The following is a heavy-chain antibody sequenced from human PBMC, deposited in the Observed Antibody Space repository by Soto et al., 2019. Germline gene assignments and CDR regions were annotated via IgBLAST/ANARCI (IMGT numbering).Heavy chain of an antibody. J-gene: IGHJ4*02. V-gene: IGHV1-46*01. Sequence: ASVKVSCKASGYTFTSYYMHWVRQAPGQGLEWMGIINPSGGSTSYAQKFQGRVTMTRDTSTSTVYMELSSLRSEDTAVYYCARDRASYSESYYVFDYWGQGTLVTVS. CDR1: GYTFTSYY. CDR3: ARDRASYSESYYVFDY. CDR2: INPSGGST. D-gene: IGHD1-26*01.